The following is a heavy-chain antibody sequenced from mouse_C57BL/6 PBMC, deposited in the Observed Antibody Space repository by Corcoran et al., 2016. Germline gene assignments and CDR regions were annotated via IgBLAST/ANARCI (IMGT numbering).Heavy chain of an antibody. CDR1: GYTFTDYY. CDR3: ARLLYYGSSSYYFDY. D-gene: IGHD1-1*01. J-gene: IGHJ2*01. Sequence: EVQLQQSGPELVKPGASVKISCKASGYTFTDYYMNWVKQSHGKSLERIGDINPNNGGTSYNQKFKGKATLTVDKSCSTAYMELRSLTSEDSAVYYCARLLYYGSSSYYFDYWGQGTTLPVSS. V-gene: IGHV1-26*01. CDR2: INPNNGGT.